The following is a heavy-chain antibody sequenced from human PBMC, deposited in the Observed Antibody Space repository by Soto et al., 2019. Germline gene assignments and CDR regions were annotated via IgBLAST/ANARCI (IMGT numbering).Heavy chain of an antibody. CDR1: GYSFVSYR. Sequence: QVQLVQSGAEVRKPGASVKVSCKTSGYSFVSYRISWVRQAPGQGLEWMGWISAYDANTNYAEEFQDRITTTRDTSTNTAYMELRSLKSDDTGVYYCARGSRDGTYIDFWGQGSLVTVSS. CDR2: ISAYDANT. CDR3: ARGSRDGTYIDF. J-gene: IGHJ4*02. V-gene: IGHV1-18*01.